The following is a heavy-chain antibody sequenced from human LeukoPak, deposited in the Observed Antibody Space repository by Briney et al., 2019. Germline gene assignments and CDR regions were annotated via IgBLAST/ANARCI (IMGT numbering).Heavy chain of an antibody. D-gene: IGHD3-22*01. V-gene: IGHV4-59*01. CDR3: ARRPYYDSSGYYSVREYYFDY. CDR2: IYYRWST. Sequence: SETLSLTCTVSDGSISGYYWSWIRQPPGKGLEWIGHIYYRWSTNYNPSLKSRVTISIDTSKNQFSLKLRSLTAADTAVYYCARRPYYDSSGYYSVREYYFDYWGQGTLVTVSS. CDR1: DGSISGYY. J-gene: IGHJ4*02.